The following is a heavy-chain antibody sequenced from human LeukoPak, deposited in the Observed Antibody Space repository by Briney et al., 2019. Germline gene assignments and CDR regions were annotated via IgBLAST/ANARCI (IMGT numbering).Heavy chain of an antibody. D-gene: IGHD3-9*01. J-gene: IGHJ5*02. Sequence: GGSLRLSCAASGFTFSSYEMNWVRQAPGKGLEWVSYISSSGSTIYYADSVKGRFTISRDNAKNSLDLQMNSLRAEDTAVYYCARRLLRYSGFDPWGQGTLVTVSS. CDR1: GFTFSSYE. CDR3: ARRLLRYSGFDP. V-gene: IGHV3-48*03. CDR2: ISSSGSTI.